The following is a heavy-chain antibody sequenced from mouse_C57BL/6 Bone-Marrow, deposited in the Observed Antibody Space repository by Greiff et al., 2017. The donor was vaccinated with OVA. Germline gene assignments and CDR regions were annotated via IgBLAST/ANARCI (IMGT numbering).Heavy chain of an antibody. J-gene: IGHJ1*03. D-gene: IGHD2-2*01. Sequence: QVQLQQPGAELVRPGSSVKLSCKASGYTFTSYWMDWVKQRPGQGLEWIGNIYPSDSETHYNQKFKDKATLTVDKSSSTAYMKHSSLTSEDSAVDYCARGLWLRRWYFDVWGTGTTVTVSS. CDR3: ARGLWLRRWYFDV. CDR1: GYTFTSYW. V-gene: IGHV1-61*01. CDR2: IYPSDSET.